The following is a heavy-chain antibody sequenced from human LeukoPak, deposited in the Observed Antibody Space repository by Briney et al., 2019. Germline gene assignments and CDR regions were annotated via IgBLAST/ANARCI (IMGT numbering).Heavy chain of an antibody. J-gene: IGHJ4*02. Sequence: ASVKVSCKASGYSFTGYYMHWVRQAPGQGLEWMGWINPNSGGTNYAQKFQGRVTMTRDTSISTAYMELSRLRSDDTAVYYCAREPMDYYDSSGYLDYWGQGTLVTVSS. V-gene: IGHV1-2*02. D-gene: IGHD3-22*01. CDR2: INPNSGGT. CDR3: AREPMDYYDSSGYLDY. CDR1: GYSFTGYY.